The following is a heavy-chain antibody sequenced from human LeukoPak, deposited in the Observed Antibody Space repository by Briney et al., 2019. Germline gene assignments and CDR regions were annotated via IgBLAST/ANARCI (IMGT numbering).Heavy chain of an antibody. Sequence: GGSLRLSCAASGFTFSSYAMHWVRQAPGKGLEWVAVISYDGSNKYYADSVKGRFTISRDNSKNALYLQMSSLRAEDTALYFCAKVGPSSGWSQYGMDVWGQGTTVTVSS. V-gene: IGHV3-30-3*01. CDR2: ISYDGSNK. D-gene: IGHD6-19*01. CDR1: GFTFSSYA. CDR3: AKVGPSSGWSQYGMDV. J-gene: IGHJ6*02.